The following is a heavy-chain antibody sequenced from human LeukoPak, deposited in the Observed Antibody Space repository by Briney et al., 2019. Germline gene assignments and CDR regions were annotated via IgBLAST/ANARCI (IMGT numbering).Heavy chain of an antibody. D-gene: IGHD1-26*01. CDR3: ARAAAGASYYYYYYKDV. J-gene: IGHJ6*03. CDR1: GGSISSYY. CDR2: INYSGST. Sequence: SETLSLTCTVSGGSISSYYWSWIRQPPGKGLEWIGYINYSGSTNYNPSLKSRVTISVDTSKNQFSLKLSSVTAADTAVYYCARAAAGASYYYYYYKDVWGKGTTVTVSS. V-gene: IGHV4-59*01.